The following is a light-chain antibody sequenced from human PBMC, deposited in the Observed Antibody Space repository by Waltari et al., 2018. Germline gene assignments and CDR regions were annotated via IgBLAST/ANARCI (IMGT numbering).Light chain of an antibody. CDR1: QTISSW. CDR3: LQDDSYIQS. CDR2: KAS. Sequence: DIQMTQSPSTLSASVGDRVTITCRASQTISSWLAWYQQKPGKAPKLLIYKASTLEGGVPSRFSGSGSGTEFTLTISSLQPEDFATYYCLQDDSYIQSFGQGTKVEIK. V-gene: IGKV1-5*03. J-gene: IGKJ1*01.